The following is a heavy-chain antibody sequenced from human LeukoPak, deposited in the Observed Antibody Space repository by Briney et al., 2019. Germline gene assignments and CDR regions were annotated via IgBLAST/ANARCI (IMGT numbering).Heavy chain of an antibody. CDR2: INHSGST. J-gene: IGHJ4*02. CDR1: GGSFSGYY. CDR3: ARVNYYDSSGYYNYFDY. Sequence: SETLSLTCAVYGGSFSGYYWSWIRQPPGKGLERIGEINHSGSTNYNPSLKSRVTISVDTSKNQFSLKLSSVTAADTAVYYCARVNYYDSSGYYNYFDYWGQGTLVTVSS. D-gene: IGHD3-22*01. V-gene: IGHV4-34*01.